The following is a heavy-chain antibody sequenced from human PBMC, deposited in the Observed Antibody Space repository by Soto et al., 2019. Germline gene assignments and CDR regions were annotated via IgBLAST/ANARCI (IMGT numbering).Heavy chain of an antibody. CDR1: GGTFSSYR. Sequence: QVQLVQSGAEVKKPGSSVKVSCKASGGTFSSYRINWVRQPPGQGLEWVGGIVRIYRTADYAQKFQGRVTITADESARTSYMELRSLKSQDTAVYYCVRDSGAKLSSSWGQGTLVTVSS. V-gene: IGHV1-69*01. CDR3: VRDSGAKLSSS. CDR2: IVRIYRTA. J-gene: IGHJ4*02. D-gene: IGHD6-13*01.